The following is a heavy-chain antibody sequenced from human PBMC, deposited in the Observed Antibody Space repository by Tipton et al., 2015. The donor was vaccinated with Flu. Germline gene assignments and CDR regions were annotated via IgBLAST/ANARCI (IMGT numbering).Heavy chain of an antibody. V-gene: IGHV1-18*04. Sequence: QVQLVQSGVEVKKPGASVKVSCKASGYIFTNYGIYWVRQAPGQGLEWMGWISGYNGDTNYAQNLQGRVTMTTDTSTSTAYMELRSLRSDDTAVYYCASAGQDSGNYPSDYWGQGTLVTVSS. CDR1: GYIFTNYG. CDR2: ISGYNGDT. J-gene: IGHJ4*02. D-gene: IGHD1-26*01. CDR3: ASAGQDSGNYPSDY.